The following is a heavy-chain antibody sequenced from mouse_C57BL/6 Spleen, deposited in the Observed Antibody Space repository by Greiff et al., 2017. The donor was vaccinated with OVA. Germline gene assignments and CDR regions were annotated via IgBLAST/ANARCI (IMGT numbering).Heavy chain of an antibody. Sequence: QVQLQQSGAELVKPGASVKISCKASGYAFSSYWMNWVKQRPGKGLEWIGQIYPGDGDTNYNGKFKGKATLTADKSSSTAYMQLSSLTSEDSAVYFCARRGIYYDYDEGVWFAYWGQGTLVTVSA. J-gene: IGHJ3*01. V-gene: IGHV1-80*01. CDR2: IYPGDGDT. D-gene: IGHD2-4*01. CDR3: ARRGIYYDYDEGVWFAY. CDR1: GYAFSSYW.